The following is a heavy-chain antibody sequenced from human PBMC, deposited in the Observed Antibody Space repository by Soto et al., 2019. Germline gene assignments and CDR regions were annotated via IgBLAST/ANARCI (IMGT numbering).Heavy chain of an antibody. V-gene: IGHV3-7*01. D-gene: IGHD3-3*02. CDR3: AKISAFDF. CDR2: IKWNRSKK. Sequence: GGSLRLSCAASGFTFDDYAMHWVRQAPGKGLEWVANIKWNRSKKYYVDSVKGRFTISRDNAKNTLYLQMNSLRAEDTAVYYCAKISAFDFWGQGTMVTVSS. CDR1: GFTFDDYA. J-gene: IGHJ3*01.